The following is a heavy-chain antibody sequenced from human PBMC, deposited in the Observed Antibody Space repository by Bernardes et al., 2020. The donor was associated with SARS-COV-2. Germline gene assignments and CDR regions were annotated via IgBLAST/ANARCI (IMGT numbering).Heavy chain of an antibody. V-gene: IGHV3-23*01. CDR1: GFTFSSYA. J-gene: IGHJ6*02. CDR2: ISGSGGST. CDR3: AILPHRINYYYYYGMDV. D-gene: IGHD2-15*01. Sequence: GGSLRLSCAASGFTFSSYAMSWVRQAPGKGLEWVSAISGSGGSTYYADSVKGRFTISRDNSKNTLYLQMNSLRAEDTAVYYCAILPHRINYYYYYGMDVWGQGTTVTGSS.